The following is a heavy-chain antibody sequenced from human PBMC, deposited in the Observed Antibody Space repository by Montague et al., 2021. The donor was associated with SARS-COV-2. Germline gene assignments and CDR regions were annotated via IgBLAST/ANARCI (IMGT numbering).Heavy chain of an antibody. CDR2: IYYSGST. V-gene: IGHV4-31*03. CDR3: ARDRGYFDWLFHSDHYYYGMDV. CDR1: GGSISSGGYY. D-gene: IGHD3-9*01. J-gene: IGHJ6*02. Sequence: TLSLTCTVSGGSISSGGYYWSWIRQHPGKGLEWIGYIYYSGSTYYNPSLKSRVTISVDTSKNQFSLKLSSVTAADTAVYYCARDRGYFDWLFHSDHYYYGMDVWGQGTTVTISS.